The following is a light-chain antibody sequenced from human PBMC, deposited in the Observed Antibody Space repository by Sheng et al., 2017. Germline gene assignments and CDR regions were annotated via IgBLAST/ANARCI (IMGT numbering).Light chain of an antibody. CDR3: QQYGSSPYT. CDR1: QTITNNY. V-gene: IGKV3-20*01. Sequence: EIVLTQSPGTLSLSPGERGTLSCRASQTITNNYLAWYQQKAGQAPRLLIYGASNRATGVPDRFSGTGSGTDFILTISRVEPEDFAVYYCQQYGSSPYTFGGGTKVEI. J-gene: IGKJ4*01. CDR2: GAS.